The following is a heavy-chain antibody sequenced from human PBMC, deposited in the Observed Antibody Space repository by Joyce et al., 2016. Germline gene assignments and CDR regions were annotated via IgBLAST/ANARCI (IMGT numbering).Heavy chain of an antibody. CDR3: ARASTTIAVTGRSLDY. CDR2: ISAYNGNT. Sequence: QVQLVQSGAEVKKPGASVKVSCKASGYTFTSYVISWVRQAPGQGLEWMGWISAYNGNTNYAQKLQGRVTMTTDTSTSTADVELRSLRSDDTAVYYCARASTTIAVTGRSLDYWGQGTLVTVSS. CDR1: GYTFTSYV. V-gene: IGHV1-18*01. D-gene: IGHD6-19*01. J-gene: IGHJ4*02.